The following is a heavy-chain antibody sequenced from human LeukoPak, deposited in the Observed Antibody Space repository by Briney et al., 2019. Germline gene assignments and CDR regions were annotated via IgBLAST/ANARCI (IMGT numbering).Heavy chain of an antibody. CDR3: AKHRRYYDSSGYYSSYYFDY. CDR2: ISGSGGST. CDR1: GFTFSSYA. Sequence: GGSLRLSYAASGFTFSSYAMSWVRQAPGKGLEWVSAISGSGGSTYYADSVKGRFTISRDNSKNTLYLQMNSLRAEDTAVYYCAKHRRYYDSSGYYSSYYFDYWGQGTLVTVSS. J-gene: IGHJ4*02. D-gene: IGHD3-22*01. V-gene: IGHV3-23*01.